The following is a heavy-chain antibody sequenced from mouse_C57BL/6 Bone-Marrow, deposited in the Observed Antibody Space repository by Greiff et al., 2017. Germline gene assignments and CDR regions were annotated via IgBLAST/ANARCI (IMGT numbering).Heavy chain of an antibody. V-gene: IGHV1-50*01. J-gene: IGHJ4*01. Sequence: QGQLQQPGAELVKPGASVKLSCKASGYTFTSYWMQWVKQRPGQGLEWIGEIDPSDSYTNYNQKFKGKATLTVDTSSSTAYMQLSSLTSEDSAVYYCAREGITYAMDYWGQGTSVTVSS. CDR2: IDPSDSYT. CDR1: GYTFTSYW. CDR3: AREGITYAMDY.